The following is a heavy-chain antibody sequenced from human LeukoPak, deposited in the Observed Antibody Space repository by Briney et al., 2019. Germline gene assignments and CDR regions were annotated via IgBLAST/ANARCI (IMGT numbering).Heavy chain of an antibody. D-gene: IGHD5-18*01. J-gene: IGHJ4*02. CDR3: ARERDTAMVLPFDY. V-gene: IGHV1-69*05. CDR1: GGTFSSYA. Sequence: SVKVSCKASGGTFSSYATSWVRQAPGQGLEWMGRIIPIFGTANYAQKFQGRVTITTDESTSTAYMELSSLRSEDTAVYYCARERDTAMVLPFDYWGQGTLVTVSS. CDR2: IIPIFGTA.